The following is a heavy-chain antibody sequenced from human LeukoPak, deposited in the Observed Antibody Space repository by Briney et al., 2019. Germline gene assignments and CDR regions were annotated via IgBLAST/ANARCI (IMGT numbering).Heavy chain of an antibody. D-gene: IGHD4-17*01. Sequence: WESLKIPWKGSGNMFTNYWIGWVRQMPRKGLELMGIIYPGDSETRYSTSFQGQVNISADKSISTAYLQWSSLKASDTAMYYCARFLYGVYSHYFDYWGQGTLVTVSS. V-gene: IGHV5-51*01. CDR1: GNMFTNYW. CDR3: ARFLYGVYSHYFDY. CDR2: IYPGDSET. J-gene: IGHJ4*02.